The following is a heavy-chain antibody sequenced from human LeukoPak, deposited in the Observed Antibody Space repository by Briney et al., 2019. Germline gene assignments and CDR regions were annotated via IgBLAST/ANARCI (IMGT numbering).Heavy chain of an antibody. CDR3: AKDRDSSGWGFDP. D-gene: IGHD6-19*01. J-gene: IGHJ5*02. CDR1: GFTFSSYG. Sequence: WGSLRLSCAASGFTFSSYGMDWVRQAPGNGLEWVAFIRYDGSNKYYADSVKGRFTISRDNSKNTLYLQRNSLRAEDTAVYYCAKDRDSSGWGFDPWGQGTLVTVSS. CDR2: IRYDGSNK. V-gene: IGHV3-30*02.